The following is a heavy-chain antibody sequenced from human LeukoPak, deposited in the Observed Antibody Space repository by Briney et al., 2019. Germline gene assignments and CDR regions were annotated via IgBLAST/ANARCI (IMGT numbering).Heavy chain of an antibody. D-gene: IGHD5-12*01. CDR2: ISYDGSNK. Sequence: PGGSLRLSCAASGFTFSSYGMHWVRQAPGKGLEWVAVISYDGSNKYYADSVKGRFTISRDNSKNTLYLQMNSLRSEDTAVYYCARGRGYSGYDRGWFDPWGQGTLVTVSS. J-gene: IGHJ5*02. CDR1: GFTFSSYG. CDR3: ARGRGYSGYDRGWFDP. V-gene: IGHV3-30*03.